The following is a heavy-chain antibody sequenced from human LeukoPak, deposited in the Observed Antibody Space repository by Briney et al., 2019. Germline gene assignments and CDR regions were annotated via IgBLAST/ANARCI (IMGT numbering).Heavy chain of an antibody. CDR1: GFTFSDYG. V-gene: IGHV3-30*18. CDR3: AKVFEVRGARRPKDY. D-gene: IGHD3-10*01. Sequence: RSLRLSCAASGFTFSDYGMHWVRQAPGKGLEWVALISYDGGNKFYADSVRDRFTISRDNSKNTLFLQMNSLRTEDTAMYYCAKVFEVRGARRPKDYWGQGTLVIVSS. CDR2: ISYDGGNK. J-gene: IGHJ4*02.